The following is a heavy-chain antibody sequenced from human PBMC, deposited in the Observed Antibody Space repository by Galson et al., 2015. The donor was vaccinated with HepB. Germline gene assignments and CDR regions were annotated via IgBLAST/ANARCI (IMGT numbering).Heavy chain of an antibody. V-gene: IGHV1-3*01. CDR2: INAGHGHT. CDR1: GYTFTHYA. J-gene: IGHJ4*02. D-gene: IGHD1-26*01. CDR3: ARGPYSRNYYGYFDY. Sequence: SVKVSCKAFGYTFTHYAIHWVRQAPGQRLEWMGWINAGHGHTKYSQNVQGRVTVTRDTSANTAYMELSSLRSEDTAVYYCARGPYSRNYYGYFDYWGQGTLVTVSS.